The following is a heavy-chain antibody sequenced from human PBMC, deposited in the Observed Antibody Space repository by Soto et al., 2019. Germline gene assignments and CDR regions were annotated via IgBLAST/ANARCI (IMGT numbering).Heavy chain of an antibody. CDR3: AKGDHNGSYYIF. CDR2: ISGSGGST. CDR1: GFTFSHYA. V-gene: IGHV3-23*01. D-gene: IGHD1-26*01. J-gene: IGHJ4*02. Sequence: AGGSLRLSCAASGFTFSHYAMSWVRQAPGKGLEWVSAISGSGGSTHYADSVKGRFTISRDNSKNTLYLQMNSLRAEVTAVYHCAKGDHNGSYYIFRGQGTLVTVSS.